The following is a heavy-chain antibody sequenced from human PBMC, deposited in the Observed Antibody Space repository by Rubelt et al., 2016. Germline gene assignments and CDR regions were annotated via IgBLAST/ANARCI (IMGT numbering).Heavy chain of an antibody. CDR3: ARGLGLGYSSSWFNWFDP. J-gene: IGHJ5*02. CDR2: INAGNGNT. Sequence: QVQLVQSGAEVKKPGASVKVSCKASGYTFTSYAMHWVRQAPGQRLEWMGWINAGNGNTKYSQKFQGRVTITREPSASTAYMELSSLRSEDTAVYYCARGLGLGYSSSWFNWFDPWGQGTLVTVSS. D-gene: IGHD6-13*01. V-gene: IGHV1-3*01. CDR1: GYTFTSYA.